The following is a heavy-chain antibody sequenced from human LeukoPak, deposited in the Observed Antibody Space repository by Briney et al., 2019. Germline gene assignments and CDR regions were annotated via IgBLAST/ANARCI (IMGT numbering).Heavy chain of an antibody. J-gene: IGHJ3*01. CDR2: ISSSSSYI. Sequence: GGSLRLSCAASGFTFSSYSMNWVRQAPGKGLGWVSSISSSSSYIYYADSVKGRFTISRDNSKNTLYLQMNSLRADDTAVYYCAMKAVPRPRLYDAFDFWGQGTVVTVSS. CDR3: AMKAVPRPRLYDAFDF. CDR1: GFTFSSYS. V-gene: IGHV3-21*04. D-gene: IGHD2-2*02.